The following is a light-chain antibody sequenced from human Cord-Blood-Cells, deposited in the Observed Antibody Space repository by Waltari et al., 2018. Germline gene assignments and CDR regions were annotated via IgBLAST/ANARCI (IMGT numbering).Light chain of an antibody. CDR2: KAS. V-gene: IGKV1-5*03. CDR3: QQYNSYST. CDR1: QSISSW. J-gene: IGKJ1*01. Sequence: DIQMTQSPSTLSASVGARGTITCRASQSISSWLAWYQQKPGKAPKLLIYKASSLESGFPSRFSGSGSGTEFTLTISSLQPDDFATYYCQQYNSYSTFGQGTKVEIK.